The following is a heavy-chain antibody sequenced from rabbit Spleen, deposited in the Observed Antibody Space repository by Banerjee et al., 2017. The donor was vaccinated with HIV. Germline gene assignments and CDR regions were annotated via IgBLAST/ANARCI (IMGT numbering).Heavy chain of an antibody. Sequence: QEQLVESGGGLVQPGGSLTLSCKASGFDFSNNGLSWVRQAPGKGLGWIACVNIVTGKSVYASWAKGRFIMSRTSSTTVTLQMTSLTDADTATYFCARDLRAVIGWNFHLWGQGTLVTVS. CDR2: VNIVTGKS. V-gene: IGHV1S45*01. J-gene: IGHJ3*01. D-gene: IGHD1-1*01. CDR3: ARDLRAVIGWNFHL. CDR1: GFDFSNNG.